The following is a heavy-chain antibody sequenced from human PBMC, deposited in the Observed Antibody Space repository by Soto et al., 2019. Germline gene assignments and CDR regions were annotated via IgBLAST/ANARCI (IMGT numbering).Heavy chain of an antibody. CDR2: ITGSGGST. CDR1: GFTFSNCA. CDR3: AKAYISSWPRPDY. D-gene: IGHD6-13*01. Sequence: VQLLESGGGLIQPGGSLRLSCAASGFTFSNCAMTWVRQAPGKGLEWVSGITGSGGSTYYAGSVKGRFTICRDNSKNTRYLQMNSLRADDTAVYYCAKAYISSWPRPDYWGQGTLVTVSS. V-gene: IGHV3-23*01. J-gene: IGHJ4*02.